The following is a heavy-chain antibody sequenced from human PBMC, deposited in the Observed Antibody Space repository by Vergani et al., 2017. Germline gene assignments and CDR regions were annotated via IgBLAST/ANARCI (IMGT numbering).Heavy chain of an antibody. V-gene: IGHV1-69*11. CDR3: ARANIVATGGAFDP. J-gene: IGHJ5*02. CDR1: GYTFTSYG. CDR2: IIPILGTA. Sequence: QVQLVQSGAEVKKPGSSVKVSCKASGYTFTSYGISWVRQAPGQGLEWMGRIIPILGTANYAQKFQGRVTITADESTSTAYMELSSLISEDTAVYYCARANIVATGGAFDPWGQGTLVTVSS. D-gene: IGHD5-12*01.